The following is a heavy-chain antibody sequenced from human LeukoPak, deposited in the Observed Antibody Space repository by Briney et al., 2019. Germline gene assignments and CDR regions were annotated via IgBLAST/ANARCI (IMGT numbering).Heavy chain of an antibody. D-gene: IGHD2-21*01. J-gene: IGHJ4*02. CDR2: ISYDGSNE. Sequence: GGSLRLSCAASGFTFITYGMHWVRQAPGKGLEWVAVISYDGSNEYYADSVKGRFTISRDNSKNTLYLQMSSLRAEDTAVYYCAKEFNRGLPDYWGQGTLVTVPS. CDR1: GFTFITYG. CDR3: AKEFNRGLPDY. V-gene: IGHV3-30*18.